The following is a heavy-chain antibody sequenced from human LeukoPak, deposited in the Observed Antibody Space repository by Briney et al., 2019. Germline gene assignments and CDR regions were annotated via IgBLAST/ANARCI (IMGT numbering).Heavy chain of an antibody. J-gene: IGHJ5*02. CDR2: IYTSGST. CDR1: GGSISSGSYY. V-gene: IGHV4-61*02. CDR3: ARPHYCSGGSCYHFDP. Sequence: SETLSLTCTVSGGSISSGSYYWSWIRQPAGKGLEWIGRIYTSGSTNYNPSLKSRATISVDTSNNQFSLKLSSVTAEDTAVYYCARPHYCSGGSCYHFDPWSQGTLVTVSS. D-gene: IGHD2-15*01.